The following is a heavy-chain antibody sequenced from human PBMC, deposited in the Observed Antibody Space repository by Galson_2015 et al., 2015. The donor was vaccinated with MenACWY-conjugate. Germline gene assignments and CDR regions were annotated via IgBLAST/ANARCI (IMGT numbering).Heavy chain of an antibody. V-gene: IGHV4-61*01. CDR3: ASLPQDY. J-gene: IGHJ4*01. Sequence: LSLTCTVSGGSVSSSQYYWSWIRQPPGKDLEWIGYIHSSGFTKYTPSLRSRVTVSLDMSKSQFSLMLTSVTAADTAVYFCASLPQDY. CDR2: IHSSGFT. CDR1: GGSVSSSQYY.